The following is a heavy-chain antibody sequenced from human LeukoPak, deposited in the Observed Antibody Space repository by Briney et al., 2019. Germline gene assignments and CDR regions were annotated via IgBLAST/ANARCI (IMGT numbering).Heavy chain of an antibody. Sequence: SETLSLTCSVYGASISSDYWSWIRQPPGKGLEWIGCIYYTGSTSYNPSPKSRVTISVDTSKNQFSLQLNSVTAADTAVYYCARTPPRYSSTWSLGYFDYWGQGTLVTVSS. D-gene: IGHD6-13*01. V-gene: IGHV4-59*01. CDR2: IYYTGST. CDR3: ARTPPRYSSTWSLGYFDY. CDR1: GASISSDY. J-gene: IGHJ4*02.